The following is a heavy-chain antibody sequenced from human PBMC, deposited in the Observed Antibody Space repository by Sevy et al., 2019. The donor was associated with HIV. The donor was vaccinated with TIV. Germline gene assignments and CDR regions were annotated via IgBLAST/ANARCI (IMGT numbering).Heavy chain of an antibody. CDR3: AREGAVREGEYWFDP. D-gene: IGHD3-16*01. Sequence: SETLSLTCTVSGGSVSSGSYYWSWIRQPPGKGLEWIGHIYYSGSSNYNPSHKSRVTMSVDTSKNQFSLRLSSVTAADTAVYHCAREGAVREGEYWFDPWGQGTLVTVSS. CDR1: GGSVSSGSYY. J-gene: IGHJ5*02. CDR2: IYYSGSS. V-gene: IGHV4-61*01.